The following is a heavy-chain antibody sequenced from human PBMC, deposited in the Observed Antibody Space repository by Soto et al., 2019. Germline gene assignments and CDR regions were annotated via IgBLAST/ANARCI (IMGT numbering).Heavy chain of an antibody. Sequence: SETLYLTCTVSGGSISSVIHYWSWIRQHPGKGLEWIGYIYYSGSTYYNPSLKSRVTMSVDTSKNQFSLKLSSVTAADTAVYYCARESSTGSNEPHRGQGTLVTVSS. V-gene: IGHV4-31*03. CDR1: GGSISSVIHY. D-gene: IGHD3-22*01. J-gene: IGHJ4*02. CDR2: IYYSGST. CDR3: ARESSTGSNEPH.